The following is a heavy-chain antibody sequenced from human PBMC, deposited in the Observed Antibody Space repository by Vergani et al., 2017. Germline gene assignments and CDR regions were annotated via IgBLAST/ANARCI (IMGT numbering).Heavy chain of an antibody. J-gene: IGHJ4*02. D-gene: IGHD3-10*01. CDR2: IYYSGST. CDR1: GGSISSSSYY. CDR3: ASTPFRPYGSFPGY. V-gene: IGHV4-39*07. Sequence: QLQLQESGPGLVKPSETLSLTCTVPGGSISSSSYYWGWIRQPPGKGLEWIGSIYYSGSTYYNPSLKSRVTISVDTSKNQFSLKLSSVTAADTAVYYCASTPFRPYGSFPGYWGQGTLVTVSS.